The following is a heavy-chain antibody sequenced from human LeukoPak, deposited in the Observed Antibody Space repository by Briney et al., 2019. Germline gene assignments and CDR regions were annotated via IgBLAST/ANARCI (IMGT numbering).Heavy chain of an antibody. CDR3: AREYSSGWDYFDY. D-gene: IGHD6-19*01. J-gene: IGHJ4*02. CDR2: IYTSGTT. V-gene: IGHV4-4*07. Sequence: PETLSLTCTVSGGSINGHYCSWIRQPAGKGLEWIGHIYTSGTTNYNPSLKSRVTMSVDTSKNQFSLKLSSVTAADTAVYYCAREYSSGWDYFDYWGQGTLVTVSS. CDR1: GGSINGHY.